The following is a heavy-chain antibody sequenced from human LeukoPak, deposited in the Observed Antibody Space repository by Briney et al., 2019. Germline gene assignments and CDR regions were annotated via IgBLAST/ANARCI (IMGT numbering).Heavy chain of an antibody. V-gene: IGHV3-23*01. D-gene: IGHD2-2*01. CDR1: GFTFSSYA. CDR3: AKGYIVVVPAAIPYPFYPFDI. Sequence: GGSLRLSCAASGFTFSSYAMSWVRQAPGKGLEWVSAISGSGGSTYCADSVKGRFTISRDNSKNTLYLQMNSLRAEDTAVYYCAKGYIVVVPAAIPYPFYPFDIWGQGTMVTVSS. CDR2: ISGSGGST. J-gene: IGHJ3*02.